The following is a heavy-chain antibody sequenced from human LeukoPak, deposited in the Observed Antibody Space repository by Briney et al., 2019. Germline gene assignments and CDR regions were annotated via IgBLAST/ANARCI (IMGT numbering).Heavy chain of an antibody. CDR1: GYSFTSYW. D-gene: IGHD3-10*01. V-gene: IGHV5-10-1*01. Sequence: GESLKISSKGSGYSFTSYWISWVRQMPGKGLEWMGRIDPSDSYTNYSPSFQGHVTISADKSISTAYLQWSSLKASDTAMYYCARHSYYGSGSYYMFDYWGQGTLVTVSS. J-gene: IGHJ4*02. CDR3: ARHSYYGSGSYYMFDY. CDR2: IDPSDSYT.